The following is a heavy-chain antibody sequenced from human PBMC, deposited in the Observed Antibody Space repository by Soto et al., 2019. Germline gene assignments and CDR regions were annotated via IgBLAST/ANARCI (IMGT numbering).Heavy chain of an antibody. D-gene: IGHD2-8*01. CDR2: MNPDGSEK. V-gene: IGHV3-7*01. CDR3: ASWCPGHNY. J-gene: IGHJ4*02. Sequence: GGSLRLSCAASGFMFSSCWMNWVRQAPGKGLEWVANMNPDGSEKRYVDAVKGRFTVSRDNTKNSLYLQMDGLRAEDTAVFYCASWCPGHNYWGQGTLVTVSS. CDR1: GFMFSSCW.